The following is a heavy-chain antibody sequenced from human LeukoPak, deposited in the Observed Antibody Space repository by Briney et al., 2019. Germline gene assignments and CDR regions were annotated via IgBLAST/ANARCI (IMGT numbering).Heavy chain of an antibody. D-gene: IGHD1-1*01. Sequence: GGSLRLSCEASGFIFSTYGMHWVRQAPGKGLEWVSSVSSSGRRIYYADSVKGRFTSSRDNAKNSLYLQMNSLRVEDTAVYYCVAENNARETTGLCEYWGQGTLVTVSS. CDR2: VSSSGRRI. CDR3: VAENNARETTGLCEY. J-gene: IGHJ4*02. V-gene: IGHV3-21*01. CDR1: GFIFSTYG.